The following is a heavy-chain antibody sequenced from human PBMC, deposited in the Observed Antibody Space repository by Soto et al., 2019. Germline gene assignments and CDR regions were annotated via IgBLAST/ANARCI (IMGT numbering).Heavy chain of an antibody. D-gene: IGHD6-19*01. CDR1: GGSINRNSYY. CDR3: ARHGHRVSSGFDY. V-gene: IGHV4-39*01. Sequence: SETLSLTCVVSGGSINRNSYYWDWIRQPPGKGLEWIGSIYYSGGTYHNPSLKGRLTISVDTSRNQLSLKLTSVTAADTAVYYCARHGHRVSSGFDYWGQRTLVTVSS. J-gene: IGHJ4*02. CDR2: IYYSGGT.